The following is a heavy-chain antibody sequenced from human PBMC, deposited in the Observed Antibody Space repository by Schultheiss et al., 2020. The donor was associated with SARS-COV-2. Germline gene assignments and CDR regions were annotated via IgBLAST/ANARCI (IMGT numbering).Heavy chain of an antibody. V-gene: IGHV4-4*07. D-gene: IGHD1-26*01. Sequence: SQTLSLTCTVSGGSISSYYWSWIRQPAGKGLEWIGRIYTSGSTYYNPSLKSRVTMSVDTSKNQFSLQLNSVTPEDTAVYYCARLASGSSYYYFDYWGQGTLVTVSS. CDR2: IYTSGST. CDR3: ARLASGSSYYYFDY. CDR1: GGSISSYY. J-gene: IGHJ4*02.